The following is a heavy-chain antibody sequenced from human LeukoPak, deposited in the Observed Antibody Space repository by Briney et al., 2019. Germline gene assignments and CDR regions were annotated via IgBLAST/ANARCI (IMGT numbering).Heavy chain of an antibody. CDR3: ARLKWLRLIDY. V-gene: IGHV1-18*01. CDR1: GYTFTSYG. CDR2: ISAYYGNT. D-gene: IGHD5-12*01. J-gene: IGHJ4*02. Sequence: ASVKVSCKASGYTFTSYGISWVRQAPGQGLEWMGWISAYYGNTNYAQKLQGRVTMTTDTSTNTAYMELTSLRSDDTAVYYCARLKWLRLIDYWGQGTLVAVSS.